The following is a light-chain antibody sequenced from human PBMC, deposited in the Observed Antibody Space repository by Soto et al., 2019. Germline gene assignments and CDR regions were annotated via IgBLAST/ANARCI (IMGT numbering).Light chain of an antibody. J-gene: IGKJ1*01. CDR1: QGLVHSDGNTY. V-gene: IGKV2-30*02. CDR2: KVS. CDR3: MQCTLWQLT. Sequence: DVVMTQSPLSLPVTLGQPASISCRSSQGLVHSDGNTYLNWFQQRPGQSPRRLIDKVSNRNPGVTDRFSGSGSGTDFTLKISRVEAEDVGVYYCMQCTLWQLTFGQGTKVEIK.